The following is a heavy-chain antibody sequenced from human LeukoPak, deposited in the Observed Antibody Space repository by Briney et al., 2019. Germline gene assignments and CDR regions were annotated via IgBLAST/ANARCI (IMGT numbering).Heavy chain of an antibody. CDR3: AKGSGSYKGIDY. J-gene: IGHJ4*02. Sequence: GGSLRLSCAASGFTFSSYAISWVRLAPGKGLEWVSAVSSSGGDTYYADSVKGRFTISRDNSKNTLYLQMNSLRAEDTAVYYCAKGSGSYKGIDYWGQGTLVTVSS. D-gene: IGHD3-10*01. CDR2: VSSSGGDT. V-gene: IGHV3-23*01. CDR1: GFTFSSYA.